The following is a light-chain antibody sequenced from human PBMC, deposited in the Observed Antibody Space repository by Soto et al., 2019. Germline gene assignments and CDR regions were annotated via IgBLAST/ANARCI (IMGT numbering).Light chain of an antibody. Sequence: EIVLTQSPATLSLSPGERATLSCRASQGVSSYLAWYQQKPGQAPRLLIYDASNRATGIPARFSGSGSGTDFTLTISSLEPEDFAVYYCQQRSNWPRSTFGQGTKVDIK. CDR3: QQRSNWPRST. V-gene: IGKV3-11*01. CDR1: QGVSSY. J-gene: IGKJ1*01. CDR2: DAS.